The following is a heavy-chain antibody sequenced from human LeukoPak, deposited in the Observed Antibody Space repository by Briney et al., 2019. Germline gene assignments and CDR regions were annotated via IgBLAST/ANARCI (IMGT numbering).Heavy chain of an antibody. CDR2: ISHSGST. V-gene: IGHV4-34*01. Sequence: PSETLSLTXAVYGGSFSGYYWSWIRQPPGKGLEWIGEISHSGSTNYNPSLKSRVTISVDTSKNQFSLKLSSVTAADAAVYYCARGGSRIVVVVAARKPHYFDYWGQGTLVTVSS. J-gene: IGHJ4*02. D-gene: IGHD2-15*01. CDR1: GGSFSGYY. CDR3: ARGGSRIVVVVAARKPHYFDY.